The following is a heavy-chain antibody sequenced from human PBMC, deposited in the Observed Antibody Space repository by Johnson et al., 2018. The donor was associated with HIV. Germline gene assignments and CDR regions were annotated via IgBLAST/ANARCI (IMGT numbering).Heavy chain of an antibody. J-gene: IGHJ3*02. V-gene: IGHV3-66*02. CDR2: IYSGDST. Sequence: VQLVESGGGVVQPGRSLRLSCAASGFTVSSNYMSWVRQAPGKGLEWVAVIYSGDSTYYADSVKGRFTISRDNSKNTLYLQMNSLRAEDTAVYYCARDPDIWGQGTMVTVSS. CDR1: GFTVSSNY. CDR3: ARDPDI.